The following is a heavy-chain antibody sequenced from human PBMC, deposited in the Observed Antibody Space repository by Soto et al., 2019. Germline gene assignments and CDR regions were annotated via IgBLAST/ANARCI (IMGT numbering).Heavy chain of an antibody. J-gene: IGHJ5*02. V-gene: IGHV4-61*01. CDR2: IYYSGST. CDR3: AKGAVGRAPAWFDP. Sequence: TLXRTCTVSVGSVSSGSYYWSWIGQAPGKGLEWIGYIYYSGSTNYNPSPKSRVTISVDTSKNQFSLKLSSVTAADTAVYYCAKGAVGRAPAWFDPWGQGTLVTVSS. CDR1: VGSVSSGSYY. D-gene: IGHD1-26*01.